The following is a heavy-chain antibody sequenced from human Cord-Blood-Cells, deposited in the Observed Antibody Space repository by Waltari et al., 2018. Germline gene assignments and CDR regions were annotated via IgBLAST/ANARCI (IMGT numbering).Heavy chain of an antibody. CDR3: AREGGSYALKDAFDI. CDR1: GGTFSSSA. D-gene: IGHD1-26*01. Sequence: QVQLVQSGAEAKKPWASVKVSCKASGGTFSSSAISWVRQDSGKGLEWMGWIIPIFGTANYAQKFQGRVTITGDESKNTAYMELSSLRAEDTAVYYCAREGGSYALKDAFDIWGQGTMVTVSS. CDR2: IIPIFGTA. V-gene: IGHV1-69*01. J-gene: IGHJ3*02.